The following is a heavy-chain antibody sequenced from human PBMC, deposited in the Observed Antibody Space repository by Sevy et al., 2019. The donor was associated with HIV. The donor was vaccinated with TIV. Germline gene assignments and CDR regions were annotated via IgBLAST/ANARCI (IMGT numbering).Heavy chain of an antibody. D-gene: IGHD2-2*01. V-gene: IGHV1-24*01. CDR3: FIGDTPRLTGSGTRLKDQSLNYFHF. CDR2: FVPEDGEI. J-gene: IGHJ4*02. Sequence: ASVKVSCKVPGYTLSEVSMHWVRQAPGKGLEWMGGFVPEDGEIVYAQKLQGRVTVAEDTLTDTAYLEVTNLRSEDTATYFCFIGDTPRLTGSGTRLKDQSLNYFHFWGQGTLVTVSS. CDR1: GYTLSEVS.